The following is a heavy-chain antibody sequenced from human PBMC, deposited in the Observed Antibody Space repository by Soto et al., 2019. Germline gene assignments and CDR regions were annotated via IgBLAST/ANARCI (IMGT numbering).Heavy chain of an antibody. Sequence: ASVKGYCKASGYTLTSYAMGWVRQAPGQRLEWMGWINAGNGNTKYSQKFQGRVTITRDTSASTAYMELSSLRSEDTAVYYCARDSRINFDYWGQGTLVTVSS. CDR2: INAGNGNT. V-gene: IGHV1-3*01. J-gene: IGHJ4*02. CDR3: ARDSRINFDY. D-gene: IGHD2-15*01. CDR1: GYTLTSYA.